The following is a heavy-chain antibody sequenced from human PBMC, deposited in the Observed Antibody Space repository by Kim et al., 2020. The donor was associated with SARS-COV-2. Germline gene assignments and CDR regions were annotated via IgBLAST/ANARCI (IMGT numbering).Heavy chain of an antibody. Sequence: GGSLRLSCETSGFTFTNYAMSWVRQAPGKGLEWVALIYTGDGGAYYADSVKGRFTISRDDSKQTLYLQMSSLRSDDTAVYYCVKVRGTSGWFYYWGQGTLVTVSS. V-gene: IGHV3-23*03. CDR3: VKVRGTSGWFYY. J-gene: IGHJ4*02. D-gene: IGHD2-8*01. CDR2: IYTGDGGA. CDR1: GFTFTNYA.